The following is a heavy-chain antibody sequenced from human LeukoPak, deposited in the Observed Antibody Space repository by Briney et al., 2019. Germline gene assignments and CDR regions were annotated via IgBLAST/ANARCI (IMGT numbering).Heavy chain of an antibody. CDR1: GGSISSYY. J-gene: IGHJ3*02. CDR2: INQDGSEK. V-gene: IGHV3-7*03. D-gene: IGHD2-15*01. Sequence: PSETLSLTCTVSGGSISSYYWSWIRQPPGKGLEWVAHINQDGSEKYYVDSVKGRFTISRDNAKNSLYLQMNSLRAEDTAVYYCARDGGGDIVVAFAFDIWGQGTMVTVSS. CDR3: ARDGGGDIVVAFAFDI.